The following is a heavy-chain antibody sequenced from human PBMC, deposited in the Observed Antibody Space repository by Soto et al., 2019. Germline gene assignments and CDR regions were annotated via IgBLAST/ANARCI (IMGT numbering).Heavy chain of an antibody. J-gene: IGHJ4*02. CDR3: ASGACSGECYSDY. Sequence: GASVKPSCKASGGTYGSYAMSWVQQEPGQGLEWMGGINASGGRPSYARKFQGRVTMTRDTSTGTVYMELSSLSSEDTAVYYCASGACSGECYSDYWGQGTQVTVSS. CDR2: INASGGRP. D-gene: IGHD2-21*01. V-gene: IGHV1-46*01. CDR1: GGTYGSYA.